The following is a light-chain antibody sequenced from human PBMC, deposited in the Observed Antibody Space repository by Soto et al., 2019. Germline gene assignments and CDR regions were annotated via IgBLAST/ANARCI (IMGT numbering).Light chain of an antibody. Sequence: QSALTQPASVSGSPGQSITISCTGTSSDVGGYNDVSWYEQHSGKAPKLMIYEVSNRPSGVSNRFSGSKSGNTASLTISGLQAEDEADYYCSSYTSSSTLVFGTGTKVTVL. J-gene: IGLJ1*01. CDR1: SSDVGGYND. V-gene: IGLV2-14*01. CDR3: SSYTSSSTLV. CDR2: EVS.